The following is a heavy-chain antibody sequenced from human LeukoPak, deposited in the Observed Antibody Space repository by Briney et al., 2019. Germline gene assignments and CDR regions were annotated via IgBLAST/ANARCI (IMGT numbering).Heavy chain of an antibody. Sequence: PGGSLRLSCAAPGFTFSSYAMSWVRQAPGKGLEWVSAISGSGGSTYYADSVKGRFTISRDNSKNTLYLQMNSLRAEDTAVYYCARGVYIAAAQYGYWGQGTLVTVSS. D-gene: IGHD6-13*01. CDR2: ISGSGGST. V-gene: IGHV3-23*01. CDR1: GFTFSSYA. J-gene: IGHJ4*02. CDR3: ARGVYIAAAQYGY.